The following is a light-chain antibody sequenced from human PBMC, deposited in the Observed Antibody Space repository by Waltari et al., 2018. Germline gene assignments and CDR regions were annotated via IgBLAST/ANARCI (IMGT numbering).Light chain of an antibody. CDR3: QQRSNGLT. CDR1: QSVSVY. V-gene: IGKV3-11*01. Sequence: EIVLTQSPATLSLSPGERATLSCRPSQSVSVYLAWYQQKPGQAPRLLIFDASSRATGIPARFSGSGSGTDFTLTISSLEPEDFAVYYCQQRSNGLTFGGGTRVEIK. J-gene: IGKJ4*01. CDR2: DAS.